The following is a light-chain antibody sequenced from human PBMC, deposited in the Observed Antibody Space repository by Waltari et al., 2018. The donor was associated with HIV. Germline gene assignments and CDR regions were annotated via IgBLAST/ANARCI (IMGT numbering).Light chain of an antibody. CDR1: QSISSH. CDR3: QQSYSSPQT. Sequence: DIQMTQSPSSLSASVGDRVTITCRASQSISSHLNWYQQKPGKAPKRLIYAASSLQSGVPSMFSGSVSGTDFTLTISSQQPEDFATYYCQQSYSSPQTFSQGTKLEIK. CDR2: AAS. J-gene: IGKJ2*01. V-gene: IGKV1-39*01.